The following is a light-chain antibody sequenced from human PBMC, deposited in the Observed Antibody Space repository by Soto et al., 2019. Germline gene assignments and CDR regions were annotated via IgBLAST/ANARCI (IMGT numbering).Light chain of an antibody. CDR3: PQYDTWYPSEYT. J-gene: IGKJ2*01. CDR1: QSVSSN. Sequence: EIVMTQSPATLSVSPGERATLSCRASQSVSSNLAWYQQKPGKPPRLLIYSTSARATGVPARFSGSGFGTEFTLTNSSLQSEDFAVYYWPQYDTWYPSEYTLGQGTKVVIK. CDR2: STS. V-gene: IGKV3-15*01.